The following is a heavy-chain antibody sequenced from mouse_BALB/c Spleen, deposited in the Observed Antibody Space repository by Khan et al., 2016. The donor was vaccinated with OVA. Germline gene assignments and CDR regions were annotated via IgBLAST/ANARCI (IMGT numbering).Heavy chain of an antibody. Sequence: EVQLQESGPEVVKPGASVKISCKASGYTFIDYNMDWVKQSHGKSLEWIGDINPKNGDTFYNQKFMGKATLTVDKSSSTAFMELRSLTSDDTAVYSGARPGYVSLATGGKGTTLT. CDR1: GYTFIDYN. D-gene: IGHD1-1*01. CDR3: ARPGYVSLAT. J-gene: IGHJ2*01. V-gene: IGHV1-18*01. CDR2: INPKNGDT.